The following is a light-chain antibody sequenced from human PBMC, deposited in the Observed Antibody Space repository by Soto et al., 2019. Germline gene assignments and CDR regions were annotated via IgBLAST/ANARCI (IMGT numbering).Light chain of an antibody. Sequence: EIVMTQSPATLSVSPGERATLSYRASQSVSSNLAWYQQKPGQAPRLLIYGASTRATNIPARFSGSGSGTEFTLTISSLQSEDSAIYYCQQYDIWPTFGQGTKVEVK. V-gene: IGKV3-15*01. CDR2: GAS. CDR1: QSVSSN. CDR3: QQYDIWPT. J-gene: IGKJ1*01.